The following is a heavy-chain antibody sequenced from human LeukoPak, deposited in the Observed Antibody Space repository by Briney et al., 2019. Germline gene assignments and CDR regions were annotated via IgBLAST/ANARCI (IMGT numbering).Heavy chain of an antibody. D-gene: IGHD3-10*01. CDR2: FDPEDGET. V-gene: IGHV1-24*01. CDR3: ATDPGETVAFDI. CDR1: EYTLTELS. Sequence: ASVKVSCKVSEYTLTELSMHWVRQVPGKGLEWMGGFDPEDGETIYAQKFQGRVTMTEDTSTDTAYMELSSLRSEDTAVYYCATDPGETVAFDIWGQGTMVTVSS. J-gene: IGHJ3*02.